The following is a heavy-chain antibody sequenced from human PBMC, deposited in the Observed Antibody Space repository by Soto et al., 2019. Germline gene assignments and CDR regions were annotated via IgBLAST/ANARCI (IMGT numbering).Heavy chain of an antibody. CDR3: ARTPLYYDIFTGHLDY. D-gene: IGHD3-9*01. V-gene: IGHV1-18*01. CDR2: ISAYNGNT. CDR1: GYTFTSYG. J-gene: IGHJ4*02. Sequence: ASVKVSCKASGYTFTSYGISWVRQAPGQGLEWMGWISAYNGNTNYAQKLQGRVTMTTDTSTSTAYMELRSLRSDDTAVYYCARTPLYYDIFTGHLDYRGQGSLVTVSS.